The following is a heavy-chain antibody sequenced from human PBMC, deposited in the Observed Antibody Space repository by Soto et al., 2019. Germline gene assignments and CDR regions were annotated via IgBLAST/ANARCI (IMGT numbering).Heavy chain of an antibody. D-gene: IGHD6-6*01. CDR2: VNPSLGRA. J-gene: IGHJ4*01. V-gene: IGHV1-46*01. Sequence: GASVKVSCNTSGYTLTAYHMHWVRPAPGQGLEWMGIVNPSLGRANYAQKSQDRVAMTWDTSINTFYMELTSLRSDDTAVYYCARAPYSSTSFFFDLWGHGTLVTVSS. CDR1: GYTLTAYH. CDR3: ARAPYSSTSFFFDL.